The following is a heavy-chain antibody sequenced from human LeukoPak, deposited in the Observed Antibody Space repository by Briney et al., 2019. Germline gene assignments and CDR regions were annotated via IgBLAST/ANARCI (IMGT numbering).Heavy chain of an antibody. CDR2: IYHSGST. CDR3: ASSYDFWSGYGWFDP. Sequence: SETLSLTCTVSGYSISSGYYWGWIRQPPGKGLEWIGNIYHSGSTYYNPSLKSRVTISVDTSSNQFSLKLTSVTAADTAVYYCASSYDFWSGYGWFDPWGQGTLVTVSS. V-gene: IGHV4-38-2*02. CDR1: GYSISSGYY. D-gene: IGHD3-3*01. J-gene: IGHJ5*02.